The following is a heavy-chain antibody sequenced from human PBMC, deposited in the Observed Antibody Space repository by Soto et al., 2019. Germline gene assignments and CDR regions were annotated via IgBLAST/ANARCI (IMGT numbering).Heavy chain of an antibody. V-gene: IGHV6-1*01. J-gene: IGHJ4*02. CDR1: GASFSSNTAA. Sequence: PSQPLSLTGAISGASFSSNTAACNCNRQSPSRGLEWLGRTYYRSKWYNDYAVSVKSRITINPDTSKNQFSLQLNSVTPDDTAVYYCARDHSVREAADPSPFDYWGQGTLVTVSS. CDR2: TYYRSKWYN. D-gene: IGHD6-13*01. CDR3: ARDHSVREAADPSPFDY.